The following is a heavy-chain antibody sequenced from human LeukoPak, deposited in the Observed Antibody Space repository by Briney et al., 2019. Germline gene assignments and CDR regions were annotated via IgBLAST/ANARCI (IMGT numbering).Heavy chain of an antibody. Sequence: SETLSLTCAVYGGSFSGYYWSWIRQPPGKGLEWIGEINHSGSTNYNPSLKSRVTISVDTSKNQLSLKLSSVTAADTAVYYCASGSYYYDSSGYYAYYFDYWGQGTLVTVSS. CDR3: ASGSYYYDSSGYYAYYFDY. D-gene: IGHD3-22*01. CDR2: INHSGST. V-gene: IGHV4-34*01. J-gene: IGHJ4*02. CDR1: GGSFSGYY.